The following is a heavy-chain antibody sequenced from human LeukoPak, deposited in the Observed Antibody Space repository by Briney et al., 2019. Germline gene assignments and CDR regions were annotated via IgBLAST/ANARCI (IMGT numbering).Heavy chain of an antibody. Sequence: GSLRLSCAASAFTFSSYSMNWVRQAPGKGLEWVSFISTSSSYIHYADSVKGRFTISRDNAKNSLYLQMNSLRAEDTAVYYCARTSDTSGRLYWYFDLWGRGTLVTVSS. CDR3: ARTSDTSGRLYWYFDL. V-gene: IGHV3-21*01. CDR1: AFTFSSYS. J-gene: IGHJ2*01. D-gene: IGHD3-22*01. CDR2: ISTSSSYI.